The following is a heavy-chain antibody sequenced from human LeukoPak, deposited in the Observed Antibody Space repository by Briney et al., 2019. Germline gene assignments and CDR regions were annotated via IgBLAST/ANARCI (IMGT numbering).Heavy chain of an antibody. CDR3: ARDEAGHSAAFDI. V-gene: IGHV3-30-3*01. J-gene: IGHJ3*02. CDR1: GFTFSSYA. Sequence: GRSLRLSCTASGFTFSSYAMHWVRQAPGKGLEWEAVISYDGSNKYYADSVKGRFTISRDNSKNTLYLQMNSLRAEDTAVYYCARDEAGHSAAFDIWGQGTMVTVSS. CDR2: ISYDGSNK.